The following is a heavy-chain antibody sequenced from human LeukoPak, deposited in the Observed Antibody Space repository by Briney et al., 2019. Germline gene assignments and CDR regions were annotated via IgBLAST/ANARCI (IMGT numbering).Heavy chain of an antibody. Sequence: GGSLTLSCAASGFTFSGSAMHWVRQASGKGLEWVGRIRSKANSYATAYAASVKGRFTISRDDSKNTAYLQMNSLKTEDTAVYYCTSTHADSSGWYSHGAFDIWGQGTMVTVSS. CDR1: GFTFSGSA. CDR2: IRSKANSYAT. D-gene: IGHD6-19*01. CDR3: TSTHADSSGWYSHGAFDI. J-gene: IGHJ3*02. V-gene: IGHV3-73*01.